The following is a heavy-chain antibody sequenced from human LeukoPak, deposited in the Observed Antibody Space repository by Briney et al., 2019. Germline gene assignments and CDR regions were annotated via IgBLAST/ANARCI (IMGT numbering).Heavy chain of an antibody. D-gene: IGHD2-21*02. J-gene: IGHJ4*02. Sequence: ASVKVSCKASRYTFTSYGISWVRQAPGQGLEWMGWISAYNGNTNYAQKLQGRVTMTTDTSTSTAYMELRSLRSDDTAVYYCASTIHCGGDCPFEYWGQGTLVTVSS. CDR2: ISAYNGNT. V-gene: IGHV1-18*01. CDR1: RYTFTSYG. CDR3: ASTIHCGGDCPFEY.